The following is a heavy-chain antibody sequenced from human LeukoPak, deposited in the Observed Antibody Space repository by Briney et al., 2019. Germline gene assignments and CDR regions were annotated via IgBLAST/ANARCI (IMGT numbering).Heavy chain of an antibody. CDR3: AKRSVSQDFHDHGGNSGFDP. CDR2: ISASGAGT. Sequence: GRSLRLSCAASGFTFSTYAMSCVRQAAGKGREWGSAISASGAGTYYAGSVTGRFTISRNNSKNTLDLQMNSLRAEDTAVFYCAKRSVSQDFHDHGGNSGFDPWGQGTLVTVSS. CDR1: GFTFSTYA. V-gene: IGHV3-23*01. J-gene: IGHJ5*02. D-gene: IGHD4-23*01.